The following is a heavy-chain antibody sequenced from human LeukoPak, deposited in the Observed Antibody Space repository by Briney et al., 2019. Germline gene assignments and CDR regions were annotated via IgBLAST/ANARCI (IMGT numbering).Heavy chain of an antibody. Sequence: SETLSLTCIVSGYSISSGYYWVWIRQPPGKGLEWIASIYHSGSTLYNPSLKSRVTISVDTSKNKFSLKLSSVTAADTAMYYCARDQPYMDVWGEGTTVTVSS. CDR3: ARDQPYMDV. V-gene: IGHV4-38-2*02. CDR1: GYSISSGYY. J-gene: IGHJ6*03. CDR2: IYHSGST.